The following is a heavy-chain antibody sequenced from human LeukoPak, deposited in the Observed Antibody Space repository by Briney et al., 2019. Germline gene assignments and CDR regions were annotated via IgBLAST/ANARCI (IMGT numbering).Heavy chain of an antibody. J-gene: IGHJ4*02. CDR2: IIPIFGTA. CDR3: ARDLGDSFDY. V-gene: IGHV1-69*13. D-gene: IGHD3-10*01. Sequence: GASVKVSCKASGGTFSNYAISWVRQAPGQGLEWMGGIIPIFGTASYAQKFQGRVTIAADASTSTAYMELSSLRSEDTAVYYCARDLGDSFDYWGQGTLVTVSS. CDR1: GGTFSNYA.